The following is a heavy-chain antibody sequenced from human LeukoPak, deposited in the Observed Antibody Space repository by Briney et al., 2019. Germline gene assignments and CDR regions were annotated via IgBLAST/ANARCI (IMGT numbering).Heavy chain of an antibody. CDR1: GFTFSSYS. J-gene: IGHJ4*02. CDR2: ISSSSSTI. Sequence: GGSLRLSCAASGFTFSSYSMNWVRQAPGKGLEWVSYISSSSSTIYYADSVKGRFTISRDNAKNSLYLQMNSLRAEDTAVYYCAKDRVFELWFEEASPYYFDYWGQGTLVTVSS. D-gene: IGHD3-10*01. V-gene: IGHV3-48*01. CDR3: AKDRVFELWFEEASPYYFDY.